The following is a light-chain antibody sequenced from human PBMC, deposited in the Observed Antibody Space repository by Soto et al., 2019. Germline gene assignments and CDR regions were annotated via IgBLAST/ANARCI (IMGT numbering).Light chain of an antibody. CDR3: HQYNNWPPYT. CDR2: DAS. J-gene: IGKJ2*01. CDR1: ESIKTN. Sequence: EIVMTQSPATLSVSPGGRATLSCRASESIKTNLAWHQQKPGQALRLLIYDASTRHTGIPARFSGSGSGTEFTLTISSLQSEDFAVYYCHQYNNWPPYTFGQGTKLEIE. V-gene: IGKV3-15*01.